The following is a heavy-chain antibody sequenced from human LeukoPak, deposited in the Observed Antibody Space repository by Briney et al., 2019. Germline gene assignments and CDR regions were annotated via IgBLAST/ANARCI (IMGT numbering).Heavy chain of an antibody. CDR1: GFTFSYYA. V-gene: IGHV3-23*01. J-gene: IGHJ4*02. D-gene: IGHD6-25*01. Sequence: GGSLRLSCAASGFTFSYYAMSWVRQAPGKGLEWVSAIGGGGTPTYYADSVKGRFTISRDNSKNTLYLQMSSLRAEDAAVYFCAKNSGYSWRYFFDYWGQGTLVTVSS. CDR3: AKNSGYSWRYFFDY. CDR2: IGGGGTPT.